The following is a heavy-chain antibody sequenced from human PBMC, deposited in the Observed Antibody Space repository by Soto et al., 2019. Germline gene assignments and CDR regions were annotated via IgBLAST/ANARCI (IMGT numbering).Heavy chain of an antibody. CDR2: ISHSGST. D-gene: IGHD2-15*01. CDR1: GGSISSGSYY. CDR3: ARVADCSGGSCLNNWFDP. V-gene: IGHV4-30-4*01. Sequence: SETLSLTCTVSGGSISSGSYYWSWIRQPPGKGLEWTGHISHSGSTYYNPSLKSRVTILVDRSKNQFSLKLNSVTAADTAVYYCARVADCSGGSCLNNWFDPWGQGTLVTVSS. J-gene: IGHJ5*02.